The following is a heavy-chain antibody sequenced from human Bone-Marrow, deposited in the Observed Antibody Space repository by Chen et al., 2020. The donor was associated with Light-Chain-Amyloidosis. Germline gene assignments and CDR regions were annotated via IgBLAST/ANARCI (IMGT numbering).Heavy chain of an antibody. Sequence: QVQLQQWGAGLLKPSETLSLTCAVYGGSFSGYYWSWIRQPPGKGLEWIGEINHSGSTNYNPSLKGRVTISVDTSKNQFSLKLSSVTAADTAVYYCARVSGMVRGVINYWGQGTLVTVSS. CDR1: GGSFSGYY. CDR2: INHSGST. D-gene: IGHD3-10*01. CDR3: ARVSGMVRGVINY. V-gene: IGHV4-34*01. J-gene: IGHJ4*02.